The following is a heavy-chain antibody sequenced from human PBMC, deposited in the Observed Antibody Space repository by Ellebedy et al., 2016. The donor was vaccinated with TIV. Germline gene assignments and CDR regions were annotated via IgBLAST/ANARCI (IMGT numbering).Heavy chain of an antibody. V-gene: IGHV4-34*01. CDR3: ARRPGSGRSWFDP. J-gene: IGHJ5*02. CDR1: GGSFSDYY. D-gene: IGHD3-10*01. Sequence: SETLSLTCAVYGGSFSDYYWSWIRQPPGKGLEWIGEINHSGSTNYNPSLKSRVTISVDTSKNQFSLKLSSVTAADTAVYYCARRPGSGRSWFDPWGQGTLVTVSS. CDR2: INHSGST.